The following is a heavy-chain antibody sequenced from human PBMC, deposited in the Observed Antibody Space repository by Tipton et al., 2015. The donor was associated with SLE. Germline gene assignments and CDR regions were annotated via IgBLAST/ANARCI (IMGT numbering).Heavy chain of an antibody. J-gene: IGHJ3*02. CDR2: IYYSGST. V-gene: IGHV4-59*01. Sequence: TLSLTCTVSGGSISSYYWSWIRQPPGKGLEWIGYIYYSGSTNYNPSLKSRVTISVDTSKNQSSLKLSSVTAADTAVYYCARLSMMVIADAFDIWGQGTMVTVSS. D-gene: IGHD3-16*02. CDR3: ARLSMMVIADAFDI. CDR1: GGSISSYY.